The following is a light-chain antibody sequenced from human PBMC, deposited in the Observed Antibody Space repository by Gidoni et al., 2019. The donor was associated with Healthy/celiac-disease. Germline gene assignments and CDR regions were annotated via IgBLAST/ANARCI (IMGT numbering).Light chain of an antibody. J-gene: IGLJ2*01. Sequence: QSALTQPASVSGSPGQSITISCTGTSSDVGSYNLVSWYQQYPGKAPKLMIYAVTKRPSVVSNRFSGSKSGNTASLTISGLQAEDEADYYCCSYAGSIVVFGGGTKLTVL. V-gene: IGLV2-23*02. CDR2: AVT. CDR3: CSYAGSIVV. CDR1: SSDVGSYNL.